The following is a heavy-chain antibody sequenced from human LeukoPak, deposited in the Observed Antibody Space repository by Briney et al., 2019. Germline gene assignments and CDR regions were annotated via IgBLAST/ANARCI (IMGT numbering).Heavy chain of an antibody. CDR2: IRYDGSNK. J-gene: IGHJ4*02. Sequence: GGSLRLSCAASGFTFSSYGVHWVRQAPGKGLEWVAFIRYDGSNKYYADSVKGRFTISRDNSKNTLYLQMNSLRAEDTAVYYCAKRPIVVVIRRYYFDYWGQGTLVTVSS. CDR1: GFTFSSYG. CDR3: AKRPIVVVIRRYYFDY. V-gene: IGHV3-30*02. D-gene: IGHD3-22*01.